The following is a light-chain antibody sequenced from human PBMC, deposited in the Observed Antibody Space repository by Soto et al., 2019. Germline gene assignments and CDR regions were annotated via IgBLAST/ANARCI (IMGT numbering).Light chain of an antibody. CDR3: QQYGRSRT. V-gene: IGKV3-20*01. Sequence: EIVSTQSPATLSLSPGERATLSCRASQSFGGSYLAWYQQKPGQAPRLLIYGASTRATGIPDRFSGSGSGTNFTLTVSRLEPEDFAVYYCQQYGRSRTFGQGTKVDIK. J-gene: IGKJ1*01. CDR1: QSFGGSY. CDR2: GAS.